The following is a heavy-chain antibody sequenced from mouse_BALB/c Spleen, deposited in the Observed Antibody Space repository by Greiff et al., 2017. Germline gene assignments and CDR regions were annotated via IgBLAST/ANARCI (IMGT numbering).Heavy chain of an antibody. V-gene: IGHV7-3*02. J-gene: IGHJ1*01. D-gene: IGHD5-1-1*01. CDR2: IRNKANGYTT. CDR1: GFTFTDYY. CDR3: ARVFSYWYFDV. Sequence: DVKLVESGGGLVQPGGSLRLSCATSGFTFTDYYMSWVRQPPGKALEWLGFIRNKANGYTTEYSASVKGRFTISRDNSQSILYLQMNTLRAEDSATYYCARVFSYWYFDVWGAGTTVTVSS.